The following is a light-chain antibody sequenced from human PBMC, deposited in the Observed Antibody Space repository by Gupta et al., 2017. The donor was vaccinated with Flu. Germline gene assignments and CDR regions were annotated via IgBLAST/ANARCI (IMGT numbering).Light chain of an antibody. V-gene: IGKV3-15*01. CDR1: KSVNSN. J-gene: IGKJ4*01. CDR3: QQYYDWPLA. Sequence: SVSPGERAARACRTSKSVNSNLAWYQEKPGQAPRRLIHGGSTRAIGIPDRFSGSGFGRGFTLTISSLQSEELAVYYCQQYYDWPLAFGGGTKVGT. CDR2: GGS.